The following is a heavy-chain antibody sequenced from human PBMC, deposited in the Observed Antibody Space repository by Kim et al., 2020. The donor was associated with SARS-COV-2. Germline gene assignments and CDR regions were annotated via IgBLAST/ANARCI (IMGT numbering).Heavy chain of an antibody. Sequence: SQTLSLTCAISGDSVSSTSAAWNWIRQSPSRGLEWPGRTYYRSKWYHDYAVSVKSRMTINPDTSKNQFSLQLNSVTPDDTAVYYCARGGGRGIVVVPAAEFDYWGQGSLVTVSS. CDR3: ARGGGRGIVVVPAAEFDY. D-gene: IGHD2-2*01. V-gene: IGHV6-1*01. J-gene: IGHJ4*02. CDR2: TYYRSKWYH. CDR1: GDSVSSTSAA.